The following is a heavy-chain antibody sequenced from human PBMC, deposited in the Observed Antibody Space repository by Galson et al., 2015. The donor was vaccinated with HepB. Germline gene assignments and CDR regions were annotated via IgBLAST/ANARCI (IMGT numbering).Heavy chain of an antibody. CDR2: IVVGSGNT. Sequence: SVKVSCKASGFTFTSSAVQWVRQARGQRLEWIGWIVVGSGNTNYAQKFQERVTITRDMSTSTAYMELSSLRSEDTAVYYCAADAPKNPYYYDSSGYPRLYYGMDVWGQGTTVTVSS. D-gene: IGHD3-22*01. CDR1: GFTFTSSA. CDR3: AADAPKNPYYYDSSGYPRLYYGMDV. J-gene: IGHJ6*02. V-gene: IGHV1-58*01.